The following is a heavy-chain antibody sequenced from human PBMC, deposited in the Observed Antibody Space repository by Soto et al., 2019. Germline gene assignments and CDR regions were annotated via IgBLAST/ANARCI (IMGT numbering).Heavy chain of an antibody. CDR2: INHSGNT. D-gene: IGHD6-6*01. V-gene: IGHV4-34*01. Sequence: ETLSLTCAVYGVPFSGYYWSWIRQSPGKGLEWIGEINHSGNTNYNPSLKSRVTMLVDTSKNQFSLSLSSVTAADTAVYYCANLIVFHSSYYYDYWGHGTLVTVSS. CDR1: GVPFSGYY. J-gene: IGHJ4*01. CDR3: ANLIVFHSSYYYDY.